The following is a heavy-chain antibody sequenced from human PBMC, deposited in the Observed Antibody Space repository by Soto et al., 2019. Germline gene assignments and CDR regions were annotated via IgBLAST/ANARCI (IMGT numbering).Heavy chain of an antibody. J-gene: IGHJ5*01. D-gene: IGHD3-10*01. CDR1: GGSFSGYY. CDR2: INHSGST. CDR3: VRVLRYGSGSYTITRFDS. V-gene: IGHV4-34*01. Sequence: SEPLSLTCAVYGGSFSGYYWSWIRPPPGKGLEWIGEINHSGSTNYNPSLKSRVTISVDTSKNQFSLKLSSVTAADTAVYYCVRVLRYGSGSYTITRFDSRGQGTLVSGSA.